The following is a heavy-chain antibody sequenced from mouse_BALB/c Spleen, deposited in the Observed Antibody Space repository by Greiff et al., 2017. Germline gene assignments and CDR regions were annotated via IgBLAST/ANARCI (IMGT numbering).Heavy chain of an antibody. D-gene: IGHD4-1*01. CDR3: ARDRETNWDYFDY. J-gene: IGHJ2*01. V-gene: IGHV3-6*02. Sequence: DVHLQESGPGLVKPSQSLSLTCSVTGYSITSGYYWNWIRQFPGNKLEWMGYISYDGSNNYNPSLKNRISITRDTSKNQFFLKLNSVTTEDTATYYCARDRETNWDYFDYWAKAPLSQSPQ. CDR2: ISYDGSN. CDR1: GYSITSGYY.